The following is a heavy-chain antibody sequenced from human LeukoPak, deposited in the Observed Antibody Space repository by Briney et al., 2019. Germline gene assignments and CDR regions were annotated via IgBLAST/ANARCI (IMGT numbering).Heavy chain of an antibody. CDR3: ARDLFRIGGMKSEGFDC. CDR1: GYTSTNYY. Sequence: ASVKVSCKASGYTSTNYYMHWVRQAPGQGLEWMGIINPSGGSTSYAQKFQGRVTMTRDTSTSTVYMELSSLRSEDTAVYYCARDLFRIGGMKSEGFDCLVQGTLATDSS. J-gene: IGHJ4*02. D-gene: IGHD3-10*01. CDR2: INPSGGST. V-gene: IGHV1-46*01.